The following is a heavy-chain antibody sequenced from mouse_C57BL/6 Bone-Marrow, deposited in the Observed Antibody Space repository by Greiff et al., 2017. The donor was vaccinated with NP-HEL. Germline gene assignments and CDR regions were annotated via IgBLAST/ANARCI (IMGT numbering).Heavy chain of an antibody. CDR2: IDPSDSET. J-gene: IGHJ2*01. CDR3: ASESFITTVVADFDY. CDR1: GYTFTSYW. Sequence: QVQLQQPGAELVRPGSSVKLSCKASGYTFTSYWMHWVKQRPIQGLEWIGNIDPSDSETHYNQKFKDKATLTVDKSSSTAYMQLSSLTSEDSAVYYCASESFITTVVADFDYWGQGTTLTVSS. D-gene: IGHD1-1*01. V-gene: IGHV1-52*01.